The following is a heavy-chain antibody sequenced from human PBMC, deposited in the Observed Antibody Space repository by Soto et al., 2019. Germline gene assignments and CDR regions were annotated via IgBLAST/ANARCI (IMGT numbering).Heavy chain of an antibody. Sequence: ASVKVSCKVSGYTLTELSMHWVRQAPGKGLEWMGGFDPEDGETIYAQKFQGRVTMTEDTSTDTAYMELSSLRSEDTAVYYCVSRELVRGDNCFDPWGQGPLVTVS. J-gene: IGHJ5*02. CDR1: GYTLTELS. D-gene: IGHD6-13*01. CDR2: FDPEDGET. V-gene: IGHV1-24*01. CDR3: VSRELVRGDNCFDP.